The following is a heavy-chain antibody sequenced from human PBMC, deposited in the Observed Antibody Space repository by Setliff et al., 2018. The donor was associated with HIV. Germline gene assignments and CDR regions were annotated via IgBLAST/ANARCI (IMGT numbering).Heavy chain of an antibody. D-gene: IGHD5-12*01. Sequence: GGSLRLSCVGSGFTFSLHRMVWVRQTPEKGLEWLAAIGPGGVEKHYVDSMMGRFTISRDNPKNSLYLQMNSLRADDTAVYYCASQGSDYHYLYSWGQGTLVTVSS. V-gene: IGHV3-7*01. CDR3: ASQGSDYHYLYS. CDR1: GFTFSLHR. J-gene: IGHJ4*02. CDR2: IGPGGVEK.